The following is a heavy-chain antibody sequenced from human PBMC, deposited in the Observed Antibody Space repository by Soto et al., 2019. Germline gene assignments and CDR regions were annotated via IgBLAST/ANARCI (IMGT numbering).Heavy chain of an antibody. Sequence: QLQLQESGPGLVKPSETLSLTCTVSGGSISSSSYYWGWIRQPPGKGLEWIGSIYYSGSTYYNPSLKSRVTISVDTSKNQFSLKLSSVTAADTAVYYCARHGYYYYGMDVWGQGTTVTVPS. CDR3: ARHGYYYYGMDV. V-gene: IGHV4-39*01. J-gene: IGHJ6*02. CDR2: IYYSGST. CDR1: GGSISSSSYY.